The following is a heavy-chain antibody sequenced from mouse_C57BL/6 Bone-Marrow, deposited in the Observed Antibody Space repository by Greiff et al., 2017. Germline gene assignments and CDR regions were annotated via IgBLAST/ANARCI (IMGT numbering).Heavy chain of an antibody. Sequence: ESGPELVKPGASVKISCKASGYAFSSSWMNWVKQRPGKGLEWIGRIYPGDGDTNYNGKFKGKATLTADKSSSTAYMQLSSLTSEDSAVYFCARTTVVGGDYWGQGTTLTVSS. CDR2: IYPGDGDT. J-gene: IGHJ2*01. CDR1: GYAFSSSW. D-gene: IGHD1-1*01. CDR3: ARTTVVGGDY. V-gene: IGHV1-82*01.